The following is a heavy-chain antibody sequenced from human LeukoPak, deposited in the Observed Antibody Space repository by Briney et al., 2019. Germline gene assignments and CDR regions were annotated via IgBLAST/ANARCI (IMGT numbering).Heavy chain of an antibody. J-gene: IGHJ5*02. CDR3: ARDWGITIFGVSYEWFDP. CDR2: IYTSGST. Sequence: PSETLSLTCTVSGASISSYYWSWIRQPAGKRLEWIGRIYTSGSTNYNTSLMSRVTMSVDTSKNQFSLKLSSVTAADTAVYYCARDWGITIFGVSYEWFDPWGQGTLVTVSS. CDR1: GASISSYY. D-gene: IGHD3-3*01. V-gene: IGHV4-4*07.